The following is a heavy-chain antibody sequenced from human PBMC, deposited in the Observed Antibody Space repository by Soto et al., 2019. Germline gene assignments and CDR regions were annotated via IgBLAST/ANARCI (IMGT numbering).Heavy chain of an antibody. CDR2: IYHSGSS. J-gene: IGHJ4*02. Sequence: ASPTLPLTSTVTHCSTSTPHDYWARIRQTPGRGLEWIASIYHSGSSYYNPSLKSRITISVDTSKNQFSLNLTSVTAADTAVYFCARRHGLDIDAYYWGQGILVTVSS. D-gene: IGHD3-10*01. CDR1: HCSTSTPHDY. V-gene: IGHV4-39*01. CDR3: ARRHGLDIDAYY.